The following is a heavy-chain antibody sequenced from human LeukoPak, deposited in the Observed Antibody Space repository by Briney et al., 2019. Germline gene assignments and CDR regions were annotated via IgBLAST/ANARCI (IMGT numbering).Heavy chain of an antibody. CDR3: AKDISAAGLYYFDY. V-gene: IGHV3-9*01. Sequence: GRCLRLSCAASGFTFDDYAMHWVRQAPGKGLEWVSGISWNSGSIGYADSVKGRFTISRDNAKNSLYLQMNSLRAEDTALYYCAKDISAAGLYYFDYWGQGTLVTVSS. CDR2: ISWNSGSI. J-gene: IGHJ4*02. CDR1: GFTFDDYA. D-gene: IGHD6-13*01.